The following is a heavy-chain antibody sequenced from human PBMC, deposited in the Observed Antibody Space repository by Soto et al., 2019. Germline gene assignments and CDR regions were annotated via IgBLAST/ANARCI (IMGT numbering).Heavy chain of an antibody. CDR2: IDPSDSYT. V-gene: IGHV5-10-1*01. D-gene: IGHD5-18*01. J-gene: IGHJ6*02. CDR3: ARGDTAIVRKGVDV. CDR1: GYPFTTYY. Sequence: GESLKISCGGSGYPFTTYYITWAGQLPGKGLEWMGRIDPSDSYTTYNPAFEGHVTISADKSIRTAYLQWTSLEASDTAMYYCARGDTAIVRKGVDVWSQGTPVTVSS.